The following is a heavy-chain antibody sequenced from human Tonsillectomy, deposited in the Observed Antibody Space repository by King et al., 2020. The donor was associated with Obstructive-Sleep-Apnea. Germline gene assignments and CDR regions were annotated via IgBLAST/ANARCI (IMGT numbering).Heavy chain of an antibody. CDR1: GCTFSNYG. D-gene: IGHD6-13*01. V-gene: IGHV3-30*03. CDR3: GGYNWFDP. Sequence: VQLVESGGGVVQPGRSLRLSCAASGCTFSNYGMDWVRQAPGEGLEWVAIISYDGSDKYYADSLKGRFTISRDNSKSTLYLQMNSLRPEDTAVYYCGGYNWFDPWGQGTLVTVSS. J-gene: IGHJ5*02. CDR2: ISYDGSDK.